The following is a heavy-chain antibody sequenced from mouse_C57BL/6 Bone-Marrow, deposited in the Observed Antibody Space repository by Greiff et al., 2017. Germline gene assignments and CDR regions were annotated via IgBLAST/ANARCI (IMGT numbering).Heavy chain of an antibody. CDR2: IYPGDGDT. D-gene: IGHD1-1*01. CDR3: ARGITTVVGDY. J-gene: IGHJ2*01. V-gene: IGHV1-82*01. Sequence: VQLQQSGPELVKPGASVKISCKASGYAFSSSWMNWVKQRPGKGLEWIGRIYPGDGDTNYNGKFKGKATLTADKSSSTAYMQLISLTSEDSAVYFCARGITTVVGDYWGQGTTLTVSS. CDR1: GYAFSSSW.